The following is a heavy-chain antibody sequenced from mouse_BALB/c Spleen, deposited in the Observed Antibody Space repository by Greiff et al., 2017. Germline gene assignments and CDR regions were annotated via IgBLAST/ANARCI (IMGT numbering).Heavy chain of an antibody. CDR3: ARRGFDV. CDR2: ILPGSGST. CDR1: GYTFSSYW. J-gene: IGHJ1*01. Sequence: VQLQESGAELMKPGASVKISCKATGYTFSSYWIEWVKQRPGHGLEWIGEILPGSGSTNYNEKFKGKATLTSDKSSSTAYMELSSLTSEDSAVYYCARRGFDVWGAGTTVTVSS. V-gene: IGHV1-9*01.